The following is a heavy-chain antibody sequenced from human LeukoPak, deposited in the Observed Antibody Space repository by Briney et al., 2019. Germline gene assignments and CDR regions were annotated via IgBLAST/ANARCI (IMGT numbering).Heavy chain of an antibody. Sequence: GGSLRLSCAASEFTFSSYAMNWVRQAPGKGLEWVSVIYSGGSTYYADSVKGRFTISRDNSKNTLYLLMNSLRAEDTAVYFCARDGLGYNWNDVTCGQGTLVTVSS. CDR3: ARDGLGYNWNDVT. D-gene: IGHD1-20*01. V-gene: IGHV3-53*01. CDR1: EFTFSSYA. CDR2: IYSGGST. J-gene: IGHJ5*02.